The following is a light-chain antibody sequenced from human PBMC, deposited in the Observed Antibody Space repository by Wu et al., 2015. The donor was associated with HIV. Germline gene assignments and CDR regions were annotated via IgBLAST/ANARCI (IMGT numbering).Light chain of an antibody. CDR3: QQRSIWPQT. Sequence: EIVLTQFPGTLSLSPGERASLSCRASQSVNSRDLAWYQRKVGQPPRLLIYGASSRATDIPDRFRGSASGTDFTLIISSLEPEDFAVYYCQQRSIWPQTFGQGTKVEIK. CDR2: GAS. V-gene: IGKV3D-20*02. J-gene: IGKJ1*01. CDR1: QSVNSRD.